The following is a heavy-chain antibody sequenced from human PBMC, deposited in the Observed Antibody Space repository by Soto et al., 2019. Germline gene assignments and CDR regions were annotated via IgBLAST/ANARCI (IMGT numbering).Heavy chain of an antibody. Sequence: PGGSLRLSCEGSGFTFSLHALHWVRHAPGKGLEWVAVVSKDGSVKYWIESVKGRFTLSRDNSKNTVYLEMNSLRPEDTGVYYCVRSRSGAVADSFDLWGQGTLVTVSS. CDR1: GFTFSLHA. CDR3: VRSRSGAVADSFDL. D-gene: IGHD3-10*01. CDR2: VSKDGSVK. J-gene: IGHJ4*02. V-gene: IGHV3-30-3*01.